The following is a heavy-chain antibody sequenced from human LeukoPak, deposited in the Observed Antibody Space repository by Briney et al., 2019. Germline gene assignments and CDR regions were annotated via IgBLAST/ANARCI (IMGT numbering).Heavy chain of an antibody. CDR2: ISWNSFSI. Sequence: GGSLRLSCAASGFTFDGYAMHWVRQAPGKGLEWVAGISWNSFSIAYADSVKGRFTISRDNAKESLYLQMNSLRAEDTALYYCAKLLSSGKAPFDYWGQGTLVTVSS. CDR3: AKLLSSGKAPFDY. D-gene: IGHD3-22*01. J-gene: IGHJ4*02. CDR1: GFTFDGYA. V-gene: IGHV3-9*01.